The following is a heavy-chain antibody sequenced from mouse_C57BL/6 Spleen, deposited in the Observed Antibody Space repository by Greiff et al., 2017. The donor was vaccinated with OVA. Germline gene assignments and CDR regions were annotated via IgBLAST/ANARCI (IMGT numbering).Heavy chain of an antibody. CDR2: IYPGDGDT. Sequence: QVQLKESGAELVKPGASVKISCKASGYAFSSYWMNWVKQRPGKGLEWIGQIYPGDGDTNYNGKFKGKATLTADKSSSTAYMQLSSLTSEDSAVYFCARSYYYGSSLYFDYWGQGTTLTVSS. CDR3: ARSYYYGSSLYFDY. D-gene: IGHD1-1*01. CDR1: GYAFSSYW. J-gene: IGHJ2*01. V-gene: IGHV1-80*01.